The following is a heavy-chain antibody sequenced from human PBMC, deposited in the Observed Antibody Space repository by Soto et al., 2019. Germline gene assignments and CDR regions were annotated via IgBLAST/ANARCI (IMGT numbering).Heavy chain of an antibody. CDR1: GFTFSSYE. CDR2: ITSVGRPI. V-gene: IGHV3-48*03. CDR3: AKEDDFWSGYRVDYFDY. Sequence: GGSLRLSCAASGFTFSSYEMNWVRQAPGKGPEWIAYITSVGRPIYYADSVKGRFTISRDNSKNTLYLQMNSLRAEDTAVYYCAKEDDFWSGYRVDYFDYWGQGTLVTVSS. J-gene: IGHJ4*02. D-gene: IGHD3-3*01.